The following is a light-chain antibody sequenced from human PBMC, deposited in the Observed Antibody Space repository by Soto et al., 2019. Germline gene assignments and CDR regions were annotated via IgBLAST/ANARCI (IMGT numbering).Light chain of an antibody. J-gene: IGKJ5*01. V-gene: IGKV3-11*01. CDR3: QQRTNWPLT. CDR2: EAS. CDR1: QSVRSS. Sequence: EIVLTQSPVTLSLSPGERATLSCRASQSVRSSLGWYQQKPGQAPRLLIYEASKRATGTPARFSGSGSGTDFTFTISSLEPEDFAVYYCQQRTNWPLTFGQGTRLEIK.